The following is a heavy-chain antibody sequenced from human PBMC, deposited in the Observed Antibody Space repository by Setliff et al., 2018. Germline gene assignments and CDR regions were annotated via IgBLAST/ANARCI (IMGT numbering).Heavy chain of an antibody. D-gene: IGHD6-13*01. V-gene: IGHV1-18*01. CDR3: ARGGMAAAGRKGVFEH. CDR1: GYSFSNYD. J-gene: IGHJ4*02. CDR2: ISVYTGHT. Sequence: GASVKVSCKASGYSFSNYDIMWVRQAPGQGLEWMGWISVYTGHTKSAQKFQGRVTMTTDTSTSTAYMELRSLTSDDTAMYFCARGGMAAAGRKGVFEHWGQGTLVTVSS.